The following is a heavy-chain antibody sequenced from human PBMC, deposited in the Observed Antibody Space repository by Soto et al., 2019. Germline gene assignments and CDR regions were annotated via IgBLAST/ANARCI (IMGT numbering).Heavy chain of an antibody. CDR1: GFTFSAYE. J-gene: IGHJ4*02. V-gene: IGHV3-48*03. Sequence: GGSLRLSCAASGFTFSAYEMHWGRQAPGQGLEWVSYISKSGGTTYYADSVKGRFTISRDDAKNSVYLQMSSLRPEDMAVYKCVREGHYYFDYWGQGALVTVSS. CDR3: VREGHYYFDY. CDR2: ISKSGGTT.